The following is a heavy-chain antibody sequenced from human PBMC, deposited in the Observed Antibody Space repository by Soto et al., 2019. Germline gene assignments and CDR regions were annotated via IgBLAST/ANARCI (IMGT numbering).Heavy chain of an antibody. CDR1: GFSLSTSGVV. Sequence: QITLKESGPTLVKPTQTLTLTCTFSGFSLSTSGVVVGWIRQPPGKALEWLALIDWDDDKRHSPSLKTRLTITKDTSKNQVVLTLTNMDPVDTATYYCAHRHIEATKLVFDYWGQGTLVTVSS. D-gene: IGHD5-12*01. V-gene: IGHV2-5*02. J-gene: IGHJ4*02. CDR3: AHRHIEATKLVFDY. CDR2: IDWDDDK.